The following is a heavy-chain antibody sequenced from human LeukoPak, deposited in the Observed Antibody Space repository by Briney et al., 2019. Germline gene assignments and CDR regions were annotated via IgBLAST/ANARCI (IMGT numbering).Heavy chain of an antibody. D-gene: IGHD3-10*01. CDR3: ARDRVLLWFGELFWGAFDI. CDR2: IYHSGST. Sequence: SSETLSLTCTVSGYSISSGYYWGWIRQPPGKGLEWIGSIYHSGSTYYNPSLKSRVTISVDTSKNQFSLKLSSVTAADTAVYYCARDRVLLWFGELFWGAFDIWGQGTMVTVSS. J-gene: IGHJ3*02. CDR1: GYSISSGYY. V-gene: IGHV4-38-2*02.